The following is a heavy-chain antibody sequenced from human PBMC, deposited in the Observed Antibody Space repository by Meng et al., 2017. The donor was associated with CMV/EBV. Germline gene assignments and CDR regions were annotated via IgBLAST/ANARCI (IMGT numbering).Heavy chain of an antibody. CDR1: GDSVSSNSAA. J-gene: IGHJ5*02. Sequence: SQTLSLTCAISGDSVSSNSAAWNWIRQSPSRGLEWLGRTYYRSKWYNDYAVSVKSRITINPDTSKNQFSLKLSSVTAADTAVYYCAREGSDSIFGVASHLNWFDPWGQGTLVTVSS. D-gene: IGHD3-3*01. V-gene: IGHV6-1*01. CDR3: AREGSDSIFGVASHLNWFDP. CDR2: TYYRSKWYN.